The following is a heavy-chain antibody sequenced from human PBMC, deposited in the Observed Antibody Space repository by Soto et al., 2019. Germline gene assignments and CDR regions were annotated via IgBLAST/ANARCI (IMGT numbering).Heavy chain of an antibody. V-gene: IGHV4-4*07. J-gene: IGHJ4*02. Sequence: SETLSLTCTVSGGSISTYYWSWIRQPAGKGLEWIGRIYTGGSTNYNPSLKNRVTMSIDTSKNQFSLRLTSVTAADTAVYFCARVSGNYYGSGSYSLDYWGQGTLVTSPQ. CDR2: IYTGGST. CDR1: GGSISTYY. CDR3: ARVSGNYYGSGSYSLDY. D-gene: IGHD3-10*01.